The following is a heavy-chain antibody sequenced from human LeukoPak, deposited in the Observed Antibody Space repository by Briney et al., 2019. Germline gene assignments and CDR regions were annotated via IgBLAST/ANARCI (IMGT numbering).Heavy chain of an antibody. CDR3: TKYLAGGYDY. CDR1: GFTFSNAW. V-gene: IGHV3-15*01. CDR2: IKSKTDGGTT. J-gene: IGHJ4*02. Sequence: SGGSLKLSCAASGFTFSNAWMSWVRQAPGKGLEWVGRIKSKTDGGTTDYAAPVKGRFTISRDDSKNTLYLQMNSLKTEDAAVYYCTKYLAGGYDYWGQGTLVTVSS. D-gene: IGHD2-2*01.